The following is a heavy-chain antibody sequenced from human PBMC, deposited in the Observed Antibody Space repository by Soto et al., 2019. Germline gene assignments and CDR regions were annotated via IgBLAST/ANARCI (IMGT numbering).Heavy chain of an antibody. V-gene: IGHV3-30-3*01. Sequence: PGGSLRLSCAASGFTFSSYAMHWVRQAPGKGLEWVAVISYDGSNKYYADSVKGRFTISRDNSKNTLYLQMNSLRAEDTAVYYYARDYNYLWLAGTLGYYYYYGMDVWGQGTTVTVSS. J-gene: IGHJ6*01. CDR3: ARDYNYLWLAGTLGYYYYYGMDV. D-gene: IGHD6-19*01. CDR1: GFTFSSYA. CDR2: ISYDGSNK.